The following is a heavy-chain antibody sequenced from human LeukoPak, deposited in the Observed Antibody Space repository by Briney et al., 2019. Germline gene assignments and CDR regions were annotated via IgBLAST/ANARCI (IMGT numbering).Heavy chain of an antibody. CDR2: ISGSGGST. D-gene: IGHD6-6*01. CDR3: ATKRRQLVPYFDY. V-gene: IGHV3-23*01. CDR1: GFTFSSYA. Sequence: GGSLRLSCAASGFTFSSYAMSWVRQAAGKGLEWVSAISGSGGSTYYADSVKGRFTISRDNSKNTLYLQMNSLRAEDTAVYYCATKRRQLVPYFDYWGQGTLVTVSS. J-gene: IGHJ4*02.